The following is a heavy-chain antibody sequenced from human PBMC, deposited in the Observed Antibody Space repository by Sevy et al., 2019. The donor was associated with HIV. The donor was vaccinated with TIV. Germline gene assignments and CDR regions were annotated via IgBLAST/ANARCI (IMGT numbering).Heavy chain of an antibody. Sequence: SETLSLTCTVSGGSISSYYWSWIRQPPGKGLEWIGYIYYSGSTNYNPSLKSRVTISVDTSKNQFSLKLSSVTAADTAVYYCARGVTSSSSWSSYYYFDYWGQGTLVTVSS. D-gene: IGHD6-13*01. CDR2: IYYSGST. V-gene: IGHV4-59*01. CDR3: ARGVTSSSSWSSYYYFDY. J-gene: IGHJ4*02. CDR1: GGSISSYY.